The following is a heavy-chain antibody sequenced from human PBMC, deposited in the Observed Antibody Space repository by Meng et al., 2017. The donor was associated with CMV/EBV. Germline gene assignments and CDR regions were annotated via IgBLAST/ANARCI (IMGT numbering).Heavy chain of an antibody. D-gene: IGHD1-26*01. CDR1: GYSISSGYY. CDR3: ARVTPSIVGATSFDY. J-gene: IGHJ4*02. V-gene: IGHV4-38-2*02. CDR2: IYHSGST. Sequence: SETLSLTCTVSGYSISSGYYWGWIRQPPGKGLEWIGSIYHSGSTYYNPSLKSRVTISVDTSKHQFSLNLTSVTAADTAVYYCARVTPSIVGATSFDYWGQGTLVTVSS.